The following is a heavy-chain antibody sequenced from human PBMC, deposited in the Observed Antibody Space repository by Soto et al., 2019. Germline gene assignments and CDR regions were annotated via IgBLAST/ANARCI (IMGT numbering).Heavy chain of an antibody. V-gene: IGHV1-69*04. CDR1: GYSFRSYV. Sequence: RASVKVSCKASGYSFRSYVMHWVRQAPGQGLEWMGRINAILGIANYAQKFQGRVTITADKSTSTAYMELSSLRSEDTAVYYCATSAMDYFDYWGQGTLVTVSS. CDR3: ATSAMDYFDY. J-gene: IGHJ4*02. D-gene: IGHD2-8*01. CDR2: INAILGIA.